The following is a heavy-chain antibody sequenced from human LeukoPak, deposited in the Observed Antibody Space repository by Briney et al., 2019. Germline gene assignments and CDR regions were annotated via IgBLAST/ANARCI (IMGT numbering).Heavy chain of an antibody. J-gene: IGHJ4*02. V-gene: IGHV3-23*01. CDR3: ANQGYYDSSGYFDY. CDR2: ISGSGGST. CDR1: GFTFGSYA. Sequence: GGSLRLSWEASGFTFGSYAMSWVRQAPGKGLEWVSAISGSGGSTYYADSVKGRFTISRDNSKNTLYLQMNSLRAEDTAVYYCANQGYYDSSGYFDYWGQGTLVTVSS. D-gene: IGHD3-22*01.